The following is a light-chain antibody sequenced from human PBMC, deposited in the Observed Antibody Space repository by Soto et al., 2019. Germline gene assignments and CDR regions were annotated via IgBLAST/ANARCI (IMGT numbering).Light chain of an antibody. Sequence: DIQMTQSPSSLSASVGDRVTITCQARQDISNYLNWYQQKPGKAPKLLIFDASNVETGVPSRFSGIGSGTDFTFTIHSLQPEDAATYYCQQYADIPLTFGGGTKVGIK. CDR2: DAS. CDR3: QQYADIPLT. J-gene: IGKJ4*01. V-gene: IGKV1-33*01. CDR1: QDISNY.